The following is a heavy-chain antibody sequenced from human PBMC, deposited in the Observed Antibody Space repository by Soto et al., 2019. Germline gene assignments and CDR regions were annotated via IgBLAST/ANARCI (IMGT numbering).Heavy chain of an antibody. Sequence: QVQLVESGGGVVQPGRSLRLSCAASGFTFSSYAMHWVRQAPGKGLEWVAVISYDGSNKYYADSVKGRFTISRDNSKNTLYMQMNSLSAEDTAVYYCASWVRAFDIWGQGTMVTVSS. J-gene: IGHJ3*02. CDR3: ASWVRAFDI. CDR2: ISYDGSNK. V-gene: IGHV3-30-3*01. CDR1: GFTFSSYA. D-gene: IGHD3-22*01.